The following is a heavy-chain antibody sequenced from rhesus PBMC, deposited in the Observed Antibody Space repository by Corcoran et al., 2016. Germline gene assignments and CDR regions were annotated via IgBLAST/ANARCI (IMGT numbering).Heavy chain of an antibody. J-gene: IGHJ4*01. CDR2: IYSSSPST. CDR3: ARDGYSKTIDY. CDR1: GGSISDRYR. V-gene: IGHV4S10*01. Sequence: QVQLQESGPGVVKPSETLSRTCAGSGGSISDRYRWSWIRQPPGKGLAWIGYIYSSSPSTNYNPSLESRVTISEDTSKSQFSLKLSSVTAADTAVYYCARDGYSKTIDYWGQGVLVTVSS. D-gene: IGHD5-30*01.